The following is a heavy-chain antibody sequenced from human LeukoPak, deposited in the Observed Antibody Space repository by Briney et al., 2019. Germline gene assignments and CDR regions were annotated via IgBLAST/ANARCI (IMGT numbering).Heavy chain of an antibody. CDR3: ARDMDVRDPAFDI. J-gene: IGHJ3*02. V-gene: IGHV1-18*01. D-gene: IGHD3/OR15-3a*01. Sequence: ASVKVSCKASGYTFTSYGISWVRQAPGQGLEWMGWISAYNGNTNYAQKLQGRVTITADESTSTAYMELRSLRSDDTAVYYCARDMDVRDPAFDIWGQGTMVTVSS. CDR2: ISAYNGNT. CDR1: GYTFTSYG.